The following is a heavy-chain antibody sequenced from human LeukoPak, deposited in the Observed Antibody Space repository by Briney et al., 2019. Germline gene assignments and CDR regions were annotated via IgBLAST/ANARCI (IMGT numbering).Heavy chain of an antibody. J-gene: IGHJ4*02. Sequence: GESLKISCQGSGYSFTTYWIAWVRQMPGKGLEWMGVIYPGNSDIAYSPSFQGQVTISVDKSISTAYLQWSSLKASDTAIYYCARHLSSITSCPHYWGQGTLVTVSS. V-gene: IGHV5-51*01. CDR3: ARHLSSITSCPHY. D-gene: IGHD2-2*01. CDR2: IYPGNSDI. CDR1: GYSFTTYW.